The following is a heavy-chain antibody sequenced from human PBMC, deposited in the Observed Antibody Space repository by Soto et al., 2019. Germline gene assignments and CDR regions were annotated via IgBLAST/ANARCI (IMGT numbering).Heavy chain of an antibody. J-gene: IGHJ3*02. CDR2: IYISGST. V-gene: IGHV4-59*01. CDR1: GDSISDYY. Sequence: QGQLQESVPGLVKPSETLSLTCKVSGDSISDYYWGWIRQSPGHGLEWIGYIYISGSTDNNPSLQSGATISIDPSNKQFSVTLKSVTAADTAVYYCARDLGSGSGAFDIWGPGTVVTVSS. D-gene: IGHD3-10*01. CDR3: ARDLGSGSGAFDI.